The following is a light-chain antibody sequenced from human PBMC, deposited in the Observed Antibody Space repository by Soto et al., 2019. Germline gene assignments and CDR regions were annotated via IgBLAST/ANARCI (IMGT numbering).Light chain of an antibody. V-gene: IGKV1-27*01. Sequence: DIQMTQSPSSLSASVRDRVTITCRASQGISNYLAWYQQKPGKVPNLLIYAASTLQSGFPSRFSGSGSGSDVELTISRLQSEDVAKLYGQEYDRAPVTFGQGTKVEGK. CDR2: AAS. J-gene: IGKJ1*01. CDR3: QEYDRAPVT. CDR1: QGISNY.